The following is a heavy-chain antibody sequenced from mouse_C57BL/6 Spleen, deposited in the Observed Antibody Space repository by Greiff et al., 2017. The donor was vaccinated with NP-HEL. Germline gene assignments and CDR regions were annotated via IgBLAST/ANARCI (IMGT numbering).Heavy chain of an antibody. J-gene: IGHJ4*01. CDR3: ARRSLASYYGDPYYAMDY. D-gene: IGHD2-13*01. CDR1: GCSFTDYN. CDR2: TNPNYGTT. V-gene: IGHV1-39*01. Sequence: EVQLQQSGPELVKPGASVKISCTASGCSFTDYNMNWVKQSNAKSLEWIGVTNPNYGTTSYNQKFKGTATLTVDQSSSTAYMQLNSLTSEDSAVYYCARRSLASYYGDPYYAMDYWGPGASVTVSS.